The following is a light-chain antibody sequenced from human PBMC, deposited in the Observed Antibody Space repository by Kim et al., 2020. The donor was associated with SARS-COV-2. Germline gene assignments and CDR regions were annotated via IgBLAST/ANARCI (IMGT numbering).Light chain of an antibody. Sequence: LGQTAKNTCQGDSLRSNYATWYQQKPGQAPVLVSYGRNRRPTGIPDRFSGSSSGSTASLTITGAQAGDEADYFCSFRDNSRNLVLFGGGTQLTVL. V-gene: IGLV3-19*01. CDR3: SFRDNSRNLVL. CDR1: SLRSNY. J-gene: IGLJ2*01. CDR2: GRN.